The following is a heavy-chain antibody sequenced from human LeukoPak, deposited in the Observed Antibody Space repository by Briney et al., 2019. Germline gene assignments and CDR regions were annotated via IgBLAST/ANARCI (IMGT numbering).Heavy chain of an antibody. CDR3: AKGGYCSGGSCYSPLYFDY. Sequence: PGASLRLSWAASGFTFSSYAMSWVRQAPGKGLEWVSAISGSGGSTYYADSVKGRFTISRDNSKNTLYLQMNSLRAEDTAVYYCAKGGYCSGGSCYSPLYFDYWGQGTLVTVSS. D-gene: IGHD2-15*01. V-gene: IGHV3-23*01. J-gene: IGHJ4*02. CDR1: GFTFSSYA. CDR2: ISGSGGST.